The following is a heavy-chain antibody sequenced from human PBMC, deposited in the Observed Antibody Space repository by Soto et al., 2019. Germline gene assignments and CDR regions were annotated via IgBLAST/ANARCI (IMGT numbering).Heavy chain of an antibody. V-gene: IGHV1-69*06. D-gene: IGHD6-6*01. Sequence: SVKVSCKASGDTFSRYAISWVRQAPGQGLEWMGGIIPIFGTANYAQKFQGRVTITADKSTSTAYMELSSLRSEDTAVYYCARDLGLYSSSSASGSKYGMDVWGQGTTVTVSS. CDR2: IIPIFGTA. CDR1: GDTFSRYA. J-gene: IGHJ6*02. CDR3: ARDLGLYSSSSASGSKYGMDV.